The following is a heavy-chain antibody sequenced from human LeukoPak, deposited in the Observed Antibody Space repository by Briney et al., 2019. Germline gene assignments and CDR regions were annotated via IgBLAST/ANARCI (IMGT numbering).Heavy chain of an antibody. CDR2: IKPDGREK. Sequence: PGGSLRLSCAASGFTFSTYYMAWVRQAPGRGLEWVAVIKPDGREKYYVASVMGRFTNSRDNAKNSLYLQMNTLGPEDTALYYCTRGLYSNSPWGQGTLVTVSS. D-gene: IGHD6-13*01. V-gene: IGHV3-7*01. J-gene: IGHJ5*02. CDR3: TRGLYSNSP. CDR1: GFTFSTYY.